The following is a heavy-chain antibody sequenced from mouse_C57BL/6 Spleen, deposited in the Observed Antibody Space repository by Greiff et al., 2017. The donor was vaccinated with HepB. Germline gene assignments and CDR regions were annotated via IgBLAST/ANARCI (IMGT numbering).Heavy chain of an antibody. Sequence: EVKLVESGGGLVKPGGSLKLSCAASGFTFSDYGMHWVRQAPEKGLEWVAYISSGSSTIYYADTVKGRFTISRDNAKNTLFLQMTSLRSEDTAMYYCARPTYYGSRDWYFDVWGTGTTVTVSS. J-gene: IGHJ1*03. CDR3: ARPTYYGSRDWYFDV. V-gene: IGHV5-17*01. D-gene: IGHD1-1*01. CDR2: ISSGSSTI. CDR1: GFTFSDYG.